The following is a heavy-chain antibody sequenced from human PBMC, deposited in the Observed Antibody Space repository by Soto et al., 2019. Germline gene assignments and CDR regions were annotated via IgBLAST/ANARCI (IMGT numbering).Heavy chain of an antibody. V-gene: IGHV4-59*08. Sequence: SETLSLTCTVSGGSISSYYWSWIRQPPGKGLEWIGYIYYSGSTNYNPSLKSRVTISVDTSKNQFSLKLSSVTAADTAVYYCARLGTNYDYIWGSPIANWFDPWGQGTLVTVSS. CDR1: GGSISSYY. CDR2: IYYSGST. CDR3: ARLGTNYDYIWGSPIANWFDP. D-gene: IGHD3-16*01. J-gene: IGHJ5*02.